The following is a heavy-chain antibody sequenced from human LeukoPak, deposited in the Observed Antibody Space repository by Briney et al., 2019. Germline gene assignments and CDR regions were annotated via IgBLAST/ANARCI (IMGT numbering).Heavy chain of an antibody. D-gene: IGHD3-22*01. Sequence: SETLSLTCAVYGGSSSGYYWSWLRQPPGKGLEWIGELNHSGSTNYNPSLKSRVTISVDTSKTQFSLKLSSVTAADTAVYYCARGSANYYDSSGYYPFDYWGQGTLVTVSS. V-gene: IGHV4-34*01. CDR2: LNHSGST. CDR1: GGSSSGYY. CDR3: ARGSANYYDSSGYYPFDY. J-gene: IGHJ4*02.